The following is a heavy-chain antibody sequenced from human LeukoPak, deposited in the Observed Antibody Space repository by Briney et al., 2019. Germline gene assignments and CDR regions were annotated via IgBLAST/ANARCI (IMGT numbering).Heavy chain of an antibody. Sequence: PSETLSLTCTVSGGSISSSSYYWGWIPQPPGKGLEWIGSIYYSGSTYYNPSLKSRVTISVDTSKNQFSLKLSSVTAADTAVYYCARLGCSSTSCYSLGYYYMDVWGKGTTVTVSS. V-gene: IGHV4-39*01. CDR3: ARLGCSSTSCYSLGYYYMDV. J-gene: IGHJ6*03. D-gene: IGHD2-2*01. CDR1: GGSISSSSYY. CDR2: IYYSGST.